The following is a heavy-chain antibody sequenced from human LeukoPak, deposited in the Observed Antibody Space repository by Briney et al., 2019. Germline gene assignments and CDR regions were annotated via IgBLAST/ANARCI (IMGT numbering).Heavy chain of an antibody. V-gene: IGHV1-69*13. Sequence: ASVKVSCKASGGTFSSYAISWVRQAPGQGLEWMGGIIPIFGTANYAQKFQGRVTITADESTSTAYMELSSLTSEDTAVYYCARDARGAAAADDPLDIWGQGTTVTVSS. J-gene: IGHJ3*02. CDR2: IIPIFGTA. CDR3: ARDARGAAAADDPLDI. D-gene: IGHD6-13*01. CDR1: GGTFSSYA.